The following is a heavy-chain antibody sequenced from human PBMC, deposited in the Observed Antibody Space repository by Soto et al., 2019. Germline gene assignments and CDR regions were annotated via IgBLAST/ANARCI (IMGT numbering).Heavy chain of an antibody. Sequence: QVQLEQWGAGLLKPSETLSLTCAVYGGSFSGYYWSWIRQPPGKGLEWLGEINHSAITDYKPSLKSRFTISIDTSQNQFSLKLDSVTDEDTAVYYCAIGPRMWLPGGGYWGQGALVTVSS. D-gene: IGHD6-19*01. CDR2: INHSAIT. J-gene: IGHJ4*02. CDR1: GGSFSGYY. CDR3: AIGPRMWLPGGGY. V-gene: IGHV4-34*01.